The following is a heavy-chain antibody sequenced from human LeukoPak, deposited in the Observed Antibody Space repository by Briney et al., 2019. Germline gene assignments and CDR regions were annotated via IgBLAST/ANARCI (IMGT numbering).Heavy chain of an antibody. CDR3: AKGLNIAAAGRKGAYYYYMDV. Sequence: GGFLRLSCAASGFTFSSYAMSWVRQAPGRGLEWVSAISGSGGSTYYADSVKGRFTISRDNSKNTLYLQRNSLRAEDTAVYYCAKGLNIAAAGRKGAYYYYMDVWGKGTTVTASS. CDR1: GFTFSSYA. J-gene: IGHJ6*03. V-gene: IGHV3-23*01. D-gene: IGHD6-13*01. CDR2: ISGSGGST.